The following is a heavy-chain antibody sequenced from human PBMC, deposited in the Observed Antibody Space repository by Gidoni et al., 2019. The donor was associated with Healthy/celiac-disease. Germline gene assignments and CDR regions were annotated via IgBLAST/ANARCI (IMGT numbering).Heavy chain of an antibody. J-gene: IGHJ1*01. CDR1: GFTFTTSW. D-gene: IGHD3-22*01. Sequence: VQLVEFGGGLLKPGGSLRLSCAASGFTFTTSWIVWVRQAPGKGLEWVGRIKSKTDGGTTDYAEPVKGRFTISRDDSKNTLYLQMNSLKTEDTAVYYCTTRRRVHYDSSGYPREYFQHWGQGTLVTVSS. CDR3: TTRRRVHYDSSGYPREYFQH. V-gene: IGHV3-15*01. CDR2: IKSKTDGGTT.